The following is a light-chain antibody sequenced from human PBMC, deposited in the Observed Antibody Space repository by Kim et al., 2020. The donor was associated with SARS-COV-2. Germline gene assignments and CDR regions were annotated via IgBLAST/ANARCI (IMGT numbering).Light chain of an antibody. Sequence: SPGERATLSCRASQSVSSSYLAWYQQKPGQAPRLLIYGASSRATGIPDRFSGSGSGTDFTLTIRRLEPEDFAVYYCQQYGSSPGTFGQGTKVDIK. J-gene: IGKJ1*01. CDR3: QQYGSSPGT. V-gene: IGKV3-20*01. CDR2: GAS. CDR1: QSVSSSY.